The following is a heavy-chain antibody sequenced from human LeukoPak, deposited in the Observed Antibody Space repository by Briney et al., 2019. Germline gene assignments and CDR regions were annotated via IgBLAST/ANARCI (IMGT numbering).Heavy chain of an antibody. V-gene: IGHV4-39*01. Sequence: SETLSLTCSVSGGSISSSSYYWGWLRQPPGKGLEWIGSIYYTGSTYYNPSLKSRVTISVDTSKNQFSLKLSSVTAADTAVYYCARLSSTRFDPWGQGTLVTVSS. D-gene: IGHD2-2*01. CDR1: GGSISSSSYY. CDR3: ARLSSTRFDP. CDR2: IYYTGST. J-gene: IGHJ5*02.